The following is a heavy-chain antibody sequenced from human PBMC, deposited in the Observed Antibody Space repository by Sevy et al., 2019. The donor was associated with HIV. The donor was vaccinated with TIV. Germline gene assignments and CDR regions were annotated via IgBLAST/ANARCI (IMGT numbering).Heavy chain of an antibody. J-gene: IGHJ3*02. CDR2: ISGSGGST. CDR1: GFTFSSYA. V-gene: IGHV3-23*01. D-gene: IGHD3-10*01. Sequence: GGSLRLSCAASGFTFSSYAMSWVHQAPGKGLEWVSAISGSGGSTYYADSVKGRFTISRDKSKNTLYLQMNSLRAEDTAVYYCAKDTSGSGSYYSFDAFDIWGQGTMVTVSS. CDR3: AKDTSGSGSYYSFDAFDI.